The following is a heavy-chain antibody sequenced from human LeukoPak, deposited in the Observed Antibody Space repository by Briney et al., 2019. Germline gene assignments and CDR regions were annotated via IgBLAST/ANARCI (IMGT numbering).Heavy chain of an antibody. CDR3: ARHTFGAGGYDIYDY. J-gene: IGHJ4*02. D-gene: IGHD5-12*01. CDR1: GGSISSISYY. V-gene: IGHV4-39*01. Sequence: SETLSLTCTVSGGSISSISYYWGCIRPPPGKGREWVGSIYYSGSTYYNPSLKSRLTISVDTSKNQFSLKLSSVTAADTAVYYCARHTFGAGGYDIYDYWGQGTLVSVSS. CDR2: IYYSGST.